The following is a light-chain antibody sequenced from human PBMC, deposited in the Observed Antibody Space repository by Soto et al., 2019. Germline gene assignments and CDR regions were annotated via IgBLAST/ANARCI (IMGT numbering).Light chain of an antibody. CDR1: QSVSSY. Sequence: IVLTQSTGTLSLSPGERATLSCRASQSVSSYLAWYQQKPGQAPRLLIDDASNRATGIPARFSGSGSGTDFTLTISSLEPEDFAVYYCQQRSNWPITFGQGTRLAIK. CDR2: DAS. V-gene: IGKV3-11*01. J-gene: IGKJ5*01. CDR3: QQRSNWPIT.